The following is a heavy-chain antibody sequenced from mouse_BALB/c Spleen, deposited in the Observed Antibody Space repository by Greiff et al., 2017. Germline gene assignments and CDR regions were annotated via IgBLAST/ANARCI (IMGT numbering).Heavy chain of an antibody. CDR2: IWAGGST. CDR1: GFSLTSYG. V-gene: IGHV2-9*02. CDR3: ARERGSTTAGKGYFDY. D-gene: IGHD1-2*01. J-gene: IGHJ2*01. Sequence: QVQLQQSGPGLVAPSQSLSITCTVSGFSLTSYGVHWVRQPPGKGLEWLGVIWAGGSTNYNSALMSRLSISKDNSKSQVFLKMNSLQTDDTAMYYCARERGSTTAGKGYFDYWGQGTTLTVSS.